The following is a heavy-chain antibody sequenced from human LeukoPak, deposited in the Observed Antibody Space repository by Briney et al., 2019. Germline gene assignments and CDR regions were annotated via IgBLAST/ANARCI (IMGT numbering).Heavy chain of an antibody. CDR2: IGGRGGST. J-gene: IGHJ5*02. D-gene: IGHD3-16*01. CDR1: GFRFSDFT. V-gene: IGHV3-23*01. CDR3: GKEGGA. Sequence: GGSLRLSCAASGFRFSDFTMTWVRQAREKGPEWVSAIGGRGGSTYYADSLGGRFTISRDNSKDMVYLQMNSLKVEDTATYYCGKEGGAWGQGTKVTVSS.